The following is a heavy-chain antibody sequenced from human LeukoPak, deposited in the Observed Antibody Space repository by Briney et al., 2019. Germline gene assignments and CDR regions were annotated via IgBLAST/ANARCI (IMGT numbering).Heavy chain of an antibody. CDR2: MYTSGSGST. D-gene: IGHD3-22*01. CDR1: GGSISSYQ. V-gene: IGHV4-4*07. J-gene: IGHJ5*02. Sequence: SETLSLTCTVSGGSISSYQWSWIRQPAGKGLEWIGRMYTSGSGSTNYNPSLKSRVTMPVDTSKNQFSLKLNSVTAADTAVYYCARVGGFSTYYDSSGYYWFDPWGQGTLVTVSS. CDR3: ARVGGFSTYYDSSGYYWFDP.